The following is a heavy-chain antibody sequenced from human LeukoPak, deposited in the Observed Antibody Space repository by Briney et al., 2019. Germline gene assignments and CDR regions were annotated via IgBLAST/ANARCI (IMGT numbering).Heavy chain of an antibody. CDR3: VRVGRSGYYLLDY. CDR1: GFTFSRNG. CDR2: IWIDGSNK. Sequence: GRSLRLSCVASGFTFSRNGMHWVRKAPGKGLEWVAVIWIDGSNKYSADSVKGRSTISRVNTKNKLYLQMDSLRAAATAVYYCVRVGRSGYYLLDYWGQGALVTVSS. D-gene: IGHD3-3*01. V-gene: IGHV3-33*01. J-gene: IGHJ4*02.